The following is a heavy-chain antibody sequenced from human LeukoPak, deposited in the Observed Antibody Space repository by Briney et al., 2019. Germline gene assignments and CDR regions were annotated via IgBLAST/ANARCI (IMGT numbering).Heavy chain of an antibody. CDR3: ARVGCSGGSYYGYNWFDP. D-gene: IGHD2-15*01. CDR1: GDSVSSNSAA. J-gene: IGHJ5*02. V-gene: IGHV6-1*01. CDR2: TYYRSKWYN. Sequence: SQTLSLTCAISGDSVSSNSAAWNWIRQSPSRGLEWLGRTYYRSKWYNDYAVSVKSRITINPDTSKNQFSLQLNSVTPEDTAVYYCARVGCSGGSYYGYNWFDPWGQGTLVTVSS.